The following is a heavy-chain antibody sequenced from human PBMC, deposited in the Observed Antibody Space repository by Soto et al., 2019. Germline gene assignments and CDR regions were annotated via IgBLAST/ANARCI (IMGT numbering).Heavy chain of an antibody. Sequence: SVKVSCKASGGTLSSYAISWVRQAPGQGLEWMGGIIPIFGTANYAQKFQGRVTITADESTSTAYMELSSLRSEDTAVYYCARDGRYCSSTSCLGFDPWGQGTLVTVSS. D-gene: IGHD2-2*01. V-gene: IGHV1-69*13. CDR2: IIPIFGTA. J-gene: IGHJ5*02. CDR3: ARDGRYCSSTSCLGFDP. CDR1: GGTLSSYA.